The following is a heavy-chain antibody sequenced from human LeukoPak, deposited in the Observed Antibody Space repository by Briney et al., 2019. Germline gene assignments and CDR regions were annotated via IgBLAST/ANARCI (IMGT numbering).Heavy chain of an antibody. J-gene: IGHJ5*02. D-gene: IGHD2-2*01. V-gene: IGHV1-2*02. CDR1: GYTFTGYY. Sequence: ASVKVSCKASGYTFTGYYMHWVRQAPGQGLEWMGWINPNGGGTNYAQKFQGRVTMTRDTSISTAYMELSRLRSDDTAVYYCARVPAAIYNWFDPWGQGTLVTVSS. CDR3: ARVPAAIYNWFDP. CDR2: INPNGGGT.